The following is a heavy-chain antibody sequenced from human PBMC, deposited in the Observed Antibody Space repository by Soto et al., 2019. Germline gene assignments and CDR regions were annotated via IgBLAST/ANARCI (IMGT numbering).Heavy chain of an antibody. D-gene: IGHD6-19*01. CDR3: ARDKSYSSGWPHYYYYYGMDV. J-gene: IGHJ6*02. CDR2: IKQDGSEK. V-gene: IGHV3-7*01. CDR1: GFTFSSYW. Sequence: EVQLVESGGGLVQPGGSLRLSCAASGFTFSSYWMSWVRQAPGKGLEWVANIKQDGSEKYYVDSVKGRFTISRDNAKNSLYLQMYSLRAEDTAVYYCARDKSYSSGWPHYYYYYGMDVWGQGTTVTVSS.